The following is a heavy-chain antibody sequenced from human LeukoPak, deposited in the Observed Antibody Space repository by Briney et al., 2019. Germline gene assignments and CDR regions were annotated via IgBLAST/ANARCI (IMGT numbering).Heavy chain of an antibody. Sequence: SETLSLTCAVYGGSFSGYYWSWIRQSPGKGLEWIGEINHSGSTNYNPSLKSRVTISVDTSKNQFSLKLSSVTAADTAVYYCARGRSGWFSGRRRNNWFDPWGQGTLVTVSS. D-gene: IGHD6-19*01. CDR1: GGSFSGYY. CDR3: ARGRSGWFSGRRRNNWFDP. J-gene: IGHJ5*02. CDR2: INHSGST. V-gene: IGHV4-34*01.